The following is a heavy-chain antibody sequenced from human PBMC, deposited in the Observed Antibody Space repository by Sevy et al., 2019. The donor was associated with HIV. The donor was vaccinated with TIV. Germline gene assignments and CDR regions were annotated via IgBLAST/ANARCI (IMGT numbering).Heavy chain of an antibody. CDR2: IIPIFGTA. Sequence: ASVKVSCKASGGTFSSYAISWVRQAPGQGLEWMGGIIPIFGTANDAQKFQGRVTITADESTSTAYMELSSLRSEHTAVYYCARVLRYFDWLLYPGHYYYYGMDVWGQGTTVTVSS. D-gene: IGHD3-9*01. J-gene: IGHJ6*02. CDR3: ARVLRYFDWLLYPGHYYYYGMDV. V-gene: IGHV1-69*13. CDR1: GGTFSSYA.